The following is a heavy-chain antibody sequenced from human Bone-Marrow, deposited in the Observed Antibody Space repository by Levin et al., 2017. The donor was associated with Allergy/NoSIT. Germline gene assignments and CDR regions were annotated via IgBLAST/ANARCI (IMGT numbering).Heavy chain of an antibody. D-gene: IGHD2-21*01. CDR2: IYHRGST. CDR3: EKSFCGGGVCYSRLFHY. J-gene: IGHJ4*02. Sequence: SCTVSGYSISSDSYWGWIRQPPGKGLEWIGTIYHRGSTFYNPSLESRVTISVDTSKNQFSMKLSSVTAADTAFYYCEKSFCGGGVCYSRLFHYWGQGTLVTVSS. V-gene: IGHV4-38-2*02. CDR1: GYSISSDSY.